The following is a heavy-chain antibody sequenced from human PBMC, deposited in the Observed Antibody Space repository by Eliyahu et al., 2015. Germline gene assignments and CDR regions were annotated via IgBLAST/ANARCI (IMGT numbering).Heavy chain of an antibody. CDR3: AKQGSSWPFDY. V-gene: IGHV3-23*04. J-gene: IGHJ4*02. Sequence: EVQLVESGGGLVQPGGSLRLSCAASGFTFSTYAMSWVRQAPGKGLEWVSAISASGGTTYYADSVKGRFTISRDNSKNTLYLQMNSLRVEDTAVYYCAKQGSSWPFDYWGQGTLVTVSS. CDR1: GFTFSTYA. D-gene: IGHD6-13*01. CDR2: ISASGGTT.